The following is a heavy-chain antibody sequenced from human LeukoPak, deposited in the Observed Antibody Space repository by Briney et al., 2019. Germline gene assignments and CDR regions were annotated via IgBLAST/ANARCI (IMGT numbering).Heavy chain of an antibody. J-gene: IGHJ4*02. Sequence: GGSLRLSCAASGFTFSSYWMHWVRQAPGEGLVWVSRIDPDDSGSTYADSVKGRFTISRDNSKNTLYLQMNSLRAEDTAVYYCARDLESTGIAARYWGQGTLVTVSS. CDR2: IDPDDSGS. D-gene: IGHD6-6*01. CDR3: ARDLESTGIAARY. CDR1: GFTFSSYW. V-gene: IGHV3-74*01.